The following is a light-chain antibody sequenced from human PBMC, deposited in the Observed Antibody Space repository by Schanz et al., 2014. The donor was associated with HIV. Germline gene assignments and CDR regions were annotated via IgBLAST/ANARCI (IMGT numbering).Light chain of an antibody. CDR2: DVT. V-gene: IGLV2-14*03. CDR3: STYTTSKTWV. Sequence: SALTQPTSVSGSPGQSITISCTGASMAFSSSNFVSWYQQHPGEAPRLIIYDVTSRPSGVSARFSASKTGETASLTISGLQAEDEAEYYCSTYTTSKTWVFGGGTKLTVL. J-gene: IGLJ3*02. CDR1: SMAFSSSNF.